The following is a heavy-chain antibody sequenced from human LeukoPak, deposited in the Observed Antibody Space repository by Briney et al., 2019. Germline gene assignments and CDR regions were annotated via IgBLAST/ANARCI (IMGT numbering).Heavy chain of an antibody. D-gene: IGHD6-19*01. CDR2: ISAYNGNT. CDR1: GYTFTSYG. Sequence: EASVKVSCKASGYTFTSYGISWVRQAPGQGLEWMGWISAYNGNTNYAQKLQGRVTMTTDTSTSTAYMELRSLRSDDTAVYYCARSSGYSSGWHSWGGNSYYYYGMDVWGQGTTVTVSS. V-gene: IGHV1-18*01. J-gene: IGHJ6*02. CDR3: ARSSGYSSGWHSWGGNSYYYYGMDV.